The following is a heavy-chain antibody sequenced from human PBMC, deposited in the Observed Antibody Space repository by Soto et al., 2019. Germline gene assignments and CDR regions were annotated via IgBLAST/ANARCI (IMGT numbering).Heavy chain of an antibody. CDR2: IYHSGTT. V-gene: IGHV4-39*07. Sequence: SETLSLTCRVSGGSIRGINYYWGWIRQPPGKGLEWIWSIYHSGTTYYNPSLKSRVTISLDTSRNQFSLKLTSVTAADTAVYYCARSLLTSSWYAGSWGQGTLVTVSS. J-gene: IGHJ5*02. CDR1: GGSIRGINYY. CDR3: ARSLLTSSWYAGS. D-gene: IGHD6-13*01.